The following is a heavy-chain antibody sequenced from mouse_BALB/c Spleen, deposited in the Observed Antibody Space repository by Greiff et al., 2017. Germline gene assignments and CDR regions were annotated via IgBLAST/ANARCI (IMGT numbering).Heavy chain of an antibody. V-gene: IGHV3-2*02. Sequence: EVQLQESGPGLVKPSQSLSLTCTVTGYSITSDYAWNWIRQFPGNKLEWMGYISYSGSTSYNPSLKSRISITRDTSKNQFFLQLNSVTTEDTATYYCARSGYYGSSGDYWGQGTTLTVSS. J-gene: IGHJ2*01. CDR3: ARSGYYGSSGDY. CDR1: GYSITSDYA. D-gene: IGHD1-1*01. CDR2: ISYSGST.